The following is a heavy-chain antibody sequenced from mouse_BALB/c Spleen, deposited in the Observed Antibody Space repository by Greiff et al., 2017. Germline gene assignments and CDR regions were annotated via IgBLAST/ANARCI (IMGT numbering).Heavy chain of an antibody. CDR1: GYTFTSYW. J-gene: IGHJ1*01. D-gene: IGHD1-1*01. CDR2: IYPSDSYT. V-gene: IGHV1-69*02. CDR3: ATSTVVATEYFDV. Sequence: VQLQQSGAELVRPGASVKLSCKASGYTFTSYWINWVKQRPGQGLEWIGNIYPSDSYTNYNQKFKDKATLTVDKSSSTAHMELRSLASEDSAVYYCATSTVVATEYFDVWGAGTTVTVSS.